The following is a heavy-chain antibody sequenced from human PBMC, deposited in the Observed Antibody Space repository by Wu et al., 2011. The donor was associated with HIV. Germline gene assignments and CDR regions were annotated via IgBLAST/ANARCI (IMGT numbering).Heavy chain of an antibody. J-gene: IGHJ6*03. CDR1: IHLHRLL. D-gene: IGHD5-18*01. CDR3: ATFGPSGYSYGQHYYYYYMDV. V-gene: IGHV1-69-2*01. CDR2: VDPEDGET. Sequence: EVQLVQSGAEVKKPGATVKSLLQGFWIHLHRLLHALGANRPRGKGLEWMGLVDPEDGETIYAEKFQGRVTITADTSTDTAYMELSSLRSEDTAVYYCATFGPSGYSYGQHYYYYYMDVWGKGTTVTVSS.